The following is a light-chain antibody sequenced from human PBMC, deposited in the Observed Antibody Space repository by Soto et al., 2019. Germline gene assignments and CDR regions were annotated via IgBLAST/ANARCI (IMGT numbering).Light chain of an antibody. Sequence: QSALTQPASVSGSPGQSITISCTGTSSDVGGYNHVSWFQQYPGKAPKLMIYDVNDRPSGVSNRFSGSKSGNTASLTISGLQAEDEADYYCSSYTRISTVVFGGGTKLTVL. V-gene: IGLV2-14*01. CDR1: SSDVGGYNH. CDR2: DVN. J-gene: IGLJ2*01. CDR3: SSYTRISTVV.